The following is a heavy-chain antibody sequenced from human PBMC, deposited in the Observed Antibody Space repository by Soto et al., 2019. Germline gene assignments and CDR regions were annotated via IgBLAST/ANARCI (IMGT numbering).Heavy chain of an antibody. CDR3: AKAVHCGGGSCSWSEGFDY. V-gene: IGHV3-30*18. Sequence: QVQLVESGGGVVQPGRSLRLSCAASGFIFSSYGMHWVRQAPGKGLEWVAVISYEGSHTYYADSVKGRFTITRDNSKNTLYLQMNSLSPEDTAVYYCAKAVHCGGGSCSWSEGFDYWGQGTLLTVSS. CDR2: ISYEGSHT. D-gene: IGHD2-15*01. J-gene: IGHJ4*02. CDR1: GFIFSSYG.